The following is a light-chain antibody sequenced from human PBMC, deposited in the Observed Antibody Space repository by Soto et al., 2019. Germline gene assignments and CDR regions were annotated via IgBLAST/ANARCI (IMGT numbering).Light chain of an antibody. CDR3: QQYDSSPLT. CDR2: RAS. J-gene: IGKJ4*01. V-gene: IGKV3-20*01. CDR1: QSVDRD. Sequence: EIVLTQSPGTLSLSPGERATLSCRASQSVDRDLTWYQQKPGQAPRLLISRASTGAPGIPDRFSGSGSGTDFTLTISRLEPEDFAVYYCQQYDSSPLTFGGGTKVDIK.